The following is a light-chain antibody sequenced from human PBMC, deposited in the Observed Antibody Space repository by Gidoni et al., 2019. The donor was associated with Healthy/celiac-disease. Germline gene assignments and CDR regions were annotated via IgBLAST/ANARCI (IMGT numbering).Light chain of an antibody. CDR1: QGISSY. Sequence: DIQLTQSPSFLSASVADRVTIICRASQGISSYLAWYQQKPGKAPKLLIYAASTLQSGVPSRFSDSGSGTEFTLTISSLQPEDFATYYCQQLNSYPPAFXPXTKVXIK. V-gene: IGKV1-9*01. J-gene: IGKJ3*01. CDR3: QQLNSYPPA. CDR2: AAS.